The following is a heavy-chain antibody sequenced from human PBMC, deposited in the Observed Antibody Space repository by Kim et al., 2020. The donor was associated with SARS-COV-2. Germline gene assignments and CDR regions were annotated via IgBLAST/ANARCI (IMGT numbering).Heavy chain of an antibody. CDR2: IKSKTDGGTT. D-gene: IGHD2-2*01. CDR3: TTEGVVPAAGYYYGMDV. J-gene: IGHJ6*02. CDR1: GFTFSNAW. Sequence: GGSLRLSCAASGFTFSNAWMSWVRQAPGKGLEWVGRIKSKTDGGTTDYAAPVKGRFTISRDDSKNTLYLQMNSLKTEDTAVYYCTTEGVVPAAGYYYGMDVWGQGTTVTVSS. V-gene: IGHV3-15*01.